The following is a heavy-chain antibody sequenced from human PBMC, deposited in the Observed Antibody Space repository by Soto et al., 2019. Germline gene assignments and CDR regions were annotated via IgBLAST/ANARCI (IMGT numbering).Heavy chain of an antibody. CDR2: ISSSSSYI. V-gene: IGHV3-21*01. D-gene: IGHD6-13*01. Sequence: GGSLRLSCAASGFTFSSYSMNWVRQAPGKGLEWVSSISSSSSYIYYADSVKGRVTNSRDNAKNSLYLQMNSLRAEDTAVYYWERGEGSSWSSESDAFDIWGRGTMVTVSS. CDR3: ERGEGSSWSSESDAFDI. J-gene: IGHJ3*02. CDR1: GFTFSSYS.